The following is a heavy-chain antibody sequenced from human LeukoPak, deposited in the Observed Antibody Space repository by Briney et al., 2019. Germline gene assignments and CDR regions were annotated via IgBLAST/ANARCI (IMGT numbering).Heavy chain of an antibody. CDR2: IYYSGST. V-gene: IGHV4-59*01. CDR3: ARWGPGAFDI. J-gene: IGHJ3*02. D-gene: IGHD3-10*01. CDR1: GASISSYY. Sequence: SETLSLTCTVSGASISSYYWSWIRQPPGKGLEWIGYIYYSGSTNYNPSLKSRVTISVDTSKNQFSLKLSSVTAADTAVYYCARWGPGAFDIWGQGTMVTVSS.